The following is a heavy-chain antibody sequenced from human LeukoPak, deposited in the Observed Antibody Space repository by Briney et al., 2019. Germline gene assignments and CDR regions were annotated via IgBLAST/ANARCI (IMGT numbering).Heavy chain of an antibody. D-gene: IGHD3-10*01. V-gene: IGHV3-74*01. CDR2: INSDGSDT. CDR3: ARTQDYYGSGSPDY. CDR1: GFTFSTYW. Sequence: GGSLRLSCAASGFTFSTYWMHWVRQAPGKGLVWVSRINSDGSDTIYADSVKGRFTFSRDNAKNSLYLQMNSLRAEDTAVYYCARTQDYYGSGSPDYWGQGTLVTVSS. J-gene: IGHJ4*02.